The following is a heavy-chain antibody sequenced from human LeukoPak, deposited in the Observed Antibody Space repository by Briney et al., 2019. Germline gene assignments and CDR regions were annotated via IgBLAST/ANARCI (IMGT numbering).Heavy chain of an antibody. J-gene: IGHJ1*01. CDR2: INSVGSNT. V-gene: IGHV3-74*01. CDR3: ARAPSEIGGYYPEYFRH. D-gene: IGHD3-22*01. CDR1: GFTLSSYW. Sequence: GSLRLSCAASGFTLSSYWMHWVHRVPGAGLVWVSSINSVGSNTNYADSVKGRFTISRDNAKNTVYLQINSLRAEDTGVYYCARAPSEIGGYYPEYFRHWGQGTLVTVSS.